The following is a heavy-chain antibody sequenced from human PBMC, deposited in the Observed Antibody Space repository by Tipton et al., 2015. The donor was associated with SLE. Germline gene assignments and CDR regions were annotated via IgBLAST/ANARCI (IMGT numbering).Heavy chain of an antibody. J-gene: IGHJ4*02. Sequence: TLSLTCAVYGGSFSGYYWSWIRQAPGKGLEWIGEINHSGSTNYNPSLKSRVTISVDTSKNQFSLKLSSVTAADTAVYYCAGRGIAAAGFLDYWGQGTLVTVSS. CDR3: AGRGIAAAGFLDY. CDR1: GGSFSGYY. V-gene: IGHV4-34*01. CDR2: INHSGST. D-gene: IGHD6-13*01.